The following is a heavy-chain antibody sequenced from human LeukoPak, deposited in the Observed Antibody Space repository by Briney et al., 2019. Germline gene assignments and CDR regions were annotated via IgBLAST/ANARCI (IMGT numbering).Heavy chain of an antibody. Sequence: SVKVSCKASGYTFTSYDINWVRQATGQGLEWIGWMNPNSGNTGYAQKFQGRVTMTRNTSISTAYMELSSLRSEDTAVYYCARGLFHDFWSGYYHWGQGTLVTVSS. CDR3: ARGLFHDFWSGYYH. CDR2: MNPNSGNT. D-gene: IGHD3-3*01. CDR1: GYTFTSYD. V-gene: IGHV1-8*01. J-gene: IGHJ5*02.